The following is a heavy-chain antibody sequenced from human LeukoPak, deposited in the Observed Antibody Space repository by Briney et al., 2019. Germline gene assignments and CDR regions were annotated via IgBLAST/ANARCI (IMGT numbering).Heavy chain of an antibody. CDR1: GFTFSSYA. CDR2: MSYDGSNE. Sequence: PGGSLRLSCTASGFTFSSYALHWVRQAPGKGLEWVALMSYDGSNEYYADSVKGRFTISRDNSKNTLYLQMNSLRVEDTAVYYCARQTSAHYDYWGQGTLVTVSS. D-gene: IGHD3-22*01. J-gene: IGHJ4*02. CDR3: ARQTSAHYDY. V-gene: IGHV3-30*04.